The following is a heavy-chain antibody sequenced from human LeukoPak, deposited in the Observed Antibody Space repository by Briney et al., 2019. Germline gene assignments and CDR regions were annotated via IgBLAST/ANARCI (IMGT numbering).Heavy chain of an antibody. J-gene: IGHJ4*02. CDR2: ISGSGAST. Sequence: WGSLRLSCLTSGFTFSTNAMSWVRQAPGKGLEWISGISGSGASTYYADSVTGRFTISRDNSRNTLYLQMNSLRGDDTAVYYCAKDVGKWESLHFFDYWGQGTLVTVSS. CDR3: AKDVGKWESLHFFDY. D-gene: IGHD1-26*01. V-gene: IGHV3-23*01. CDR1: GFTFSTNA.